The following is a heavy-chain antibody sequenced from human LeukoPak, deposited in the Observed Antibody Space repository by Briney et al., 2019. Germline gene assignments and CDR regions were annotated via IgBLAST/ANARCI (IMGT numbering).Heavy chain of an antibody. J-gene: IGHJ6*04. Sequence: GGSLRLSCAASGFTFSSYGMHWVRQAPGKGLEWVAVISYDGSNKYYADSVKGRFTISRENSKNTLYLQMNSLRAEDTAVYYCAKVRDTTDKRRYYYYGMDVWGKGTTVTVSS. D-gene: IGHD5-18*01. V-gene: IGHV3-30*18. CDR1: GFTFSSYG. CDR2: ISYDGSNK. CDR3: AKVRDTTDKRRYYYYGMDV.